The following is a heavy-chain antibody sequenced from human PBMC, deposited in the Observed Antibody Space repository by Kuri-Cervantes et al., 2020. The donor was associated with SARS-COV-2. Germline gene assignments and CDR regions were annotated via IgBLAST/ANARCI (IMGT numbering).Heavy chain of an antibody. CDR3: AYIPIRGWFDP. Sequence: LSLTCAASGFTFSSYGMHWVRQAPGKGLEWVAVISYDGSNKYYADSVKGRFTISRDNSKNTLYLQMNSLRAEDTAVYYCAYIPIRGWFDPWGQGTLVTVSS. V-gene: IGHV3-30*03. D-gene: IGHD2-21*01. CDR1: GFTFSSYG. CDR2: ISYDGSNK. J-gene: IGHJ5*02.